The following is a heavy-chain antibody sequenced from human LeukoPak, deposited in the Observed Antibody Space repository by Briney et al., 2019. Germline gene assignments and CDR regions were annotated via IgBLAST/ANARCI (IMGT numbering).Heavy chain of an antibody. Sequence: PGGSLRLSCAASGFTFSSYAMHWVRQAPGKGLEWVAVISYDGSNKYYADSVKGRFTISRDNSKNTLYLQMSSLRAEDTAVYYCARYSSSSGILDYWGQGTLVTVSS. V-gene: IGHV3-30-3*01. J-gene: IGHJ4*02. D-gene: IGHD6-6*01. CDR3: ARYSSSSGILDY. CDR1: GFTFSSYA. CDR2: ISYDGSNK.